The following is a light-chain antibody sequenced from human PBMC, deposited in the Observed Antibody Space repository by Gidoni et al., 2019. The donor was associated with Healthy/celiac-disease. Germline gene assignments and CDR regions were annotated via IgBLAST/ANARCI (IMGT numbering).Light chain of an antibody. CDR1: QSVLYSSNTKNY. Sequence: DIVMTQSPDSLAVSLGERATINCKSSQSVLYSSNTKNYLAWYQQKPGQPPRLLIYRASTRESGVPDRFSGSGSGTDFTLTISSLQAEDVAVYYCQQYYSTRLTFGGGTKVEIK. CDR3: QQYYSTRLT. CDR2: RAS. V-gene: IGKV4-1*01. J-gene: IGKJ4*01.